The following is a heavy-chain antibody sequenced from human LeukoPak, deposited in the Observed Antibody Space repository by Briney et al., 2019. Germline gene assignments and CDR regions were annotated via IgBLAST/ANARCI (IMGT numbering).Heavy chain of an antibody. Sequence: SETLSLXCAVYGGSFSGYYWSWIRQPPGKGLEWIGEINHSGSTNYNPSLKSRVTISVDTSKNQFSLKLSSVTAADTAVYYCARVVGYYDSSGLYYFDYWGQGTLVTVSS. CDR1: GGSFSGYY. J-gene: IGHJ4*02. CDR2: INHSGST. V-gene: IGHV4-34*01. D-gene: IGHD3-22*01. CDR3: ARVVGYYDSSGLYYFDY.